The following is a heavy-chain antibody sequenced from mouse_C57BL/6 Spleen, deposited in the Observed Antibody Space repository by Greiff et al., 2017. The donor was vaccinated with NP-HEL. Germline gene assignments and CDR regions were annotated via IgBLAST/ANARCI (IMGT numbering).Heavy chain of an antibody. CDR3: ARWLLPAMDY. CDR2: IDPSDSYT. J-gene: IGHJ4*01. CDR1: GYTFTSYW. V-gene: IGHV1-69*01. Sequence: QVQLQQPGAELVMPGASVKLSCKASGYTFTSYWMHWVKQRPGQGLEWIGEIDPSDSYTNYNQKFKGKSTLTVDKSSSTAYMQLSSLTSADSAVYYCARWLLPAMDYWGQGTSVTVSS. D-gene: IGHD2-3*01.